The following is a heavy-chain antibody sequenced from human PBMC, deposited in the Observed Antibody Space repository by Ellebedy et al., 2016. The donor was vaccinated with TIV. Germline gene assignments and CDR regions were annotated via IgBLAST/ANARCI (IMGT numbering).Heavy chain of an antibody. CDR3: TRADAGWANVD. CDR1: GFTFTSSW. D-gene: IGHD3-9*01. V-gene: IGHV3-74*01. J-gene: IGHJ4*02. CDR2: INTDGSST. Sequence: GESLKISCEASGFTFTSSWMHWVRQVPGKGLMWVSRINTDGSSTHYADSVRGRFTISRDNAKNTLYLQMNSLRVDDTGLYYCTRADAGWANVDWGPGTLLTVS.